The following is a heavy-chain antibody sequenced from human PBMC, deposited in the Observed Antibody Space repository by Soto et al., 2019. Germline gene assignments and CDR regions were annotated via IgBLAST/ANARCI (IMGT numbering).Heavy chain of an antibody. CDR2: ISSSSSYI. V-gene: IGHV3-21*01. D-gene: IGHD2-2*01. J-gene: IGHJ4*02. CDR3: ASRPEVVPAASPYD. Sequence: GGSLRLSCAASGFTFSSYSMNWVRQAPGKGLEWVSSISSSSSYIYYADSVKGRFTISRDNAKNSLYLQMNSLRAEDTAVYYCASRPEVVPAASPYDWGQGTLVTVSS. CDR1: GFTFSSYS.